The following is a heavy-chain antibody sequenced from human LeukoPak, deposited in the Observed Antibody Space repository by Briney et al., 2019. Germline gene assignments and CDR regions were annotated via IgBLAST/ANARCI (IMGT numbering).Heavy chain of an antibody. CDR3: ARQTTILGY. D-gene: IGHD1/OR15-1a*01. CDR2: IYYSGST. V-gene: IGHV4-39*01. CDR1: GGSISSSSYY. J-gene: IGHJ4*02. Sequence: SETLSLTCTVSGGSISSSSYYWGWIRQPPGKGLEWIGSIYYSGSTYYNPSLKSRVTISVDTSKNQFSLKLSSVTAADTAVYYCARQTTILGYWGQGTLVTVSS.